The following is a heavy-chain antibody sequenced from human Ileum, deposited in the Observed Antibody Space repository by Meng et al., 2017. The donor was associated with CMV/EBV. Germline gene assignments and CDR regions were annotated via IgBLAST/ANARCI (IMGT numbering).Heavy chain of an antibody. CDR1: GFTFSNYW. CDR2: IKPDGSEK. CDR3: ARYRRVGATGRWFDP. V-gene: IGHV3-7*01. J-gene: IGHJ5*02. D-gene: IGHD1-26*01. Sequence: GGSLRLSCAASGFTFSNYWMTWVRQGPGKGLEWVANIKPDGSEKYYVDSVKGRFTISRDNAKNSLYLQMNSLRAEDTAVYYCARYRRVGATGRWFDPWGQGTLVTVSS.